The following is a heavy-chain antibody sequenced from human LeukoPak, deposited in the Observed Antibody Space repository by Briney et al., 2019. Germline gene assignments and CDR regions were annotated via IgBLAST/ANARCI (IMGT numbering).Heavy chain of an antibody. V-gene: IGHV3-7*01. CDR1: GFTFSSYW. CDR2: INQDGSEN. Sequence: PGGSLRLSCAASGFTFSSYWMSWVRQSPVKGLEWVANINQDGSENHYVDSVKGRFTISRDNAKNSVFVQMNGLRVEDTAVYYCVRAGGSSWSDFWGQGTLVTVSS. J-gene: IGHJ4*02. D-gene: IGHD6-13*01. CDR3: VRAGGSSWSDF.